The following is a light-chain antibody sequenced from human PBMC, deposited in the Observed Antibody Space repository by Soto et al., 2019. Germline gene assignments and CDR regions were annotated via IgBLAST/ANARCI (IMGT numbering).Light chain of an antibody. J-gene: IGKJ2*01. CDR2: GTS. CDR3: QQFGTSPYN. Sequence: IVLTQSPGTLSLSPGEGATLSCRASQVIRSSYLAWYQQKPGQAPRLLIYGTSYRATGVPDRITGSGSGTDFTLSISKLEPEDCAVYYCQQFGTSPYNFGQGTKLEIK. V-gene: IGKV3-20*01. CDR1: QVIRSSY.